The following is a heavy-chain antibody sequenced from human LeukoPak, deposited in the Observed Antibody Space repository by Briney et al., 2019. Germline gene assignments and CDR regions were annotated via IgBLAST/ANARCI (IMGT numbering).Heavy chain of an antibody. CDR1: VGTFTSYA. D-gene: IGHD4-17*01. Sequence: ASVKVSCKASVGTFTSYAISWMRQAPGQGLEWMGGIIPIFGTANYAQKFQGRVTITADESTSTDYMELSSLRSEDTAVYYCARAGYGDYDLTYFDYWGQGTLVAVSS. V-gene: IGHV1-69*13. CDR2: IIPIFGTA. CDR3: ARAGYGDYDLTYFDY. J-gene: IGHJ4*02.